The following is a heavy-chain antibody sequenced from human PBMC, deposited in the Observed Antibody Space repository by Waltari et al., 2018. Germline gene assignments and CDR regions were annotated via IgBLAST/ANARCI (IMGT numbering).Heavy chain of an antibody. CDR3: ARGGGDYGTFDY. V-gene: IGHV1-2*06. CDR1: GYTFTDYY. D-gene: IGHD4-17*01. Sequence: QVQLVQSGAEVKKPGASVKVSCQASGYTFTDYYTSWVRQAPGQGLEWMGRMNPNTGGASSAQKFQGRVTMTRDTSISTLYMELSSLKSDDTAVYYCARGGGDYGTFDYWGQGTLVTVSS. CDR2: MNPNTGGA. J-gene: IGHJ4*02.